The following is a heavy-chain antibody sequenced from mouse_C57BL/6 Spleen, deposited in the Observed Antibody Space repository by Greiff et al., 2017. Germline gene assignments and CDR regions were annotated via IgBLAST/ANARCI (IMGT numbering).Heavy chain of an antibody. CDR1: GYAFSSSW. Sequence: VQLQQSGPELVKPGASVKISCKASGYAFSSSWMNWVKQRPGKGLEWIGRIYPGDGDPNYNGKFKGKATLTADKSSSTAYMQLSSLTSEDSAVXFCARAGTYYAMDYWGQGTSVTVSS. J-gene: IGHJ4*01. D-gene: IGHD3-3*01. CDR3: ARAGTYYAMDY. CDR2: IYPGDGDP. V-gene: IGHV1-82*01.